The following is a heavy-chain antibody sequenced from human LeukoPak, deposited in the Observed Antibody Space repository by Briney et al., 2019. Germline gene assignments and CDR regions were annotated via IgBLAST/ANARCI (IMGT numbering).Heavy chain of an antibody. J-gene: IGHJ4*02. CDR2: MNPNSGNT. CDR1: GYTFTSYD. Sequence: AASVKVSCKASGYTFTSYDINWVRQATGQGLELMGWMNPNSGNTGYAQKFQGRVTITRNTSISTAYMELSSLRSEDTAVYYCARRRTADIVVVPAAIPEELDYWGQGTLVTVSS. CDR3: ARRRTADIVVVPAAIPEELDY. D-gene: IGHD2-2*02. V-gene: IGHV1-8*03.